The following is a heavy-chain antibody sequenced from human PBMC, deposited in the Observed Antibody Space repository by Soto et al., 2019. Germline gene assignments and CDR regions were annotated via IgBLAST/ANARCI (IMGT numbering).Heavy chain of an antibody. D-gene: IGHD6-13*01. Sequence: PSETLSLTCAVSSGSISSSNWWSWVRQPPGKGLEWIGEIYHSGSTNYNPSLKSRVTISVDKSKNQFSLKLSSVTAADTAVYYCARLRTSAAGFDYWGPGILVTVSS. V-gene: IGHV4-4*02. CDR3: ARLRTSAAGFDY. J-gene: IGHJ4*02. CDR1: SGSISSSNW. CDR2: IYHSGST.